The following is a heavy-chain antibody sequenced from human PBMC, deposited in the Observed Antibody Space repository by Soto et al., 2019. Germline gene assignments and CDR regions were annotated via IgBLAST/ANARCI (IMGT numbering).Heavy chain of an antibody. Sequence: QITLKESGPTLVKPTQTLTLTCTFSGFSLSTSGVGVGWIRQPPGKALEWLALIYWDDDKRYSPSLKSRLTITKDTXXTXVXXTMTYMDPVDTATYYCAHTSYSYGSGSYCAEYFQHWGQGTLVTVSS. CDR1: GFSLSTSGVG. J-gene: IGHJ1*01. D-gene: IGHD3-10*01. CDR3: AHTSYSYGSGSYCAEYFQH. CDR2: IYWDDDK. V-gene: IGHV2-5*02.